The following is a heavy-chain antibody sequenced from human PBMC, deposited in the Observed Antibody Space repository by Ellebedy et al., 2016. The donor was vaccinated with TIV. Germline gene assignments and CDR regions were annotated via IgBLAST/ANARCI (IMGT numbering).Heavy chain of an antibody. V-gene: IGHV3-30-3*01. D-gene: IGHD2-15*01. CDR1: GFTFSNYA. Sequence: GGSLRLSCAASGFTFSNYAMHWVRQAPGKGLEWVAVISYDGSNKYYADSVKGRFTISRDNSKNTLYLQMNSLRAEDTAVYYCARDARFCSGSSCYYYFDYWGQGTLVTVSS. J-gene: IGHJ4*02. CDR3: ARDARFCSGSSCYYYFDY. CDR2: ISYDGSNK.